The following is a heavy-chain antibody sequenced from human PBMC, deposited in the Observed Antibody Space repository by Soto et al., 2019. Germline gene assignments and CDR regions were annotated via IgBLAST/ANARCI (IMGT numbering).Heavy chain of an antibody. CDR1: GFTFSSYA. CDR2: ISGSGGST. D-gene: IGHD3-3*01. J-gene: IGHJ4*02. V-gene: IGHV3-23*01. Sequence: GGSLRLSCAASGFTFSSYAMSWARQAPGKGLEWVSAISGSGGSTYYADSVKGRFTISRDNSKNTLYLQMNSLRAEDTAVYYCAKTAGDFWSGYPQQDYWGQGTLVTVSS. CDR3: AKTAGDFWSGYPQQDY.